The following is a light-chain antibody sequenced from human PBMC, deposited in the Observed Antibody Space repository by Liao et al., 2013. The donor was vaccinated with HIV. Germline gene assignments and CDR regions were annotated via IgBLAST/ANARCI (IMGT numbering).Light chain of an antibody. Sequence: SYELTQPPSVSVSPGQTASITCSGDTLGDKYACWYQQRPGQSPVLVIYQDNKRPSGIPERFSGSNSGNTATLTISGTQAMDEADYYCQAWDSTIAYVFGSGTKVTVL. CDR2: QDN. J-gene: IGLJ1*01. CDR1: TLGDKY. CDR3: QAWDSTIAYV. V-gene: IGLV3-1*01.